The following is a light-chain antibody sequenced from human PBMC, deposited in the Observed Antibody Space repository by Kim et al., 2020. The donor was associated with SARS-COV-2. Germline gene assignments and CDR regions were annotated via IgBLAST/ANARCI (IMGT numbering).Light chain of an antibody. Sequence: ALGQKVRITCQGDSRRTYYASWYKQKPGQAPVLVIYGKNTRPSGIPDRFSGSSSGSPASFTITGARAEDDADYFCNSRDTSGNHLVFGGGTQLTVL. CDR3: NSRDTSGNHLV. CDR2: GKN. CDR1: SRRTYY. V-gene: IGLV3-19*01. J-gene: IGLJ2*01.